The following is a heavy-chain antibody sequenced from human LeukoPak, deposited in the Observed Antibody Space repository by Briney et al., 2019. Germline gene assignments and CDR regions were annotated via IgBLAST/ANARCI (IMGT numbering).Heavy chain of an antibody. Sequence: SVKVSCKASGDTFSSDAISWVRQAPGQGLEWMGGIIPIFGTANYAQKFQGRVTITTDESTSTAYMELSSLRSEDTAVYYCARDRGSLQYSSSWYYYYYYMDVWGKGTTVTVSS. D-gene: IGHD6-13*01. CDR1: GDTFSSDA. V-gene: IGHV1-69*05. CDR3: ARDRGSLQYSSSWYYYYYYMDV. J-gene: IGHJ6*03. CDR2: IIPIFGTA.